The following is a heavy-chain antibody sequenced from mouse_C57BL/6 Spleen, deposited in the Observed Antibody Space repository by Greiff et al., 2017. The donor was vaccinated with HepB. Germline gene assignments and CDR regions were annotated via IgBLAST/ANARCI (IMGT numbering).Heavy chain of an antibody. CDR1: GYTFTSYG. J-gene: IGHJ2*01. CDR3: ARSGDGYPDY. Sequence: VMLVESGAELARPGASVKLSCKASGYTFTSYGISWVKQSTGQGLEWIGEIYPRSGNTYYNEKFKGKATLTADKSSSTAYMELRSLTSEDSAVYFCARSGDGYPDYWGQGTTLTVSS. CDR2: IYPRSGNT. V-gene: IGHV1-81*01. D-gene: IGHD2-3*01.